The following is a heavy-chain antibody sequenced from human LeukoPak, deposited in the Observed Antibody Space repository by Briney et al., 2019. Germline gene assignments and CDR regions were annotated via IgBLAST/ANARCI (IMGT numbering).Heavy chain of an antibody. Sequence: GGSLRLSCATSGFTFGTFGMHWVRRAPGRGLEWVPVIWYDGSNEYYADSVKGRFTISKDTSKNTVYLQMNSLRAEDTAVYYCARDRWAIDYWGQGTLVTVSS. CDR2: IWYDGSNE. D-gene: IGHD5-24*01. CDR3: ARDRWAIDY. J-gene: IGHJ4*02. V-gene: IGHV3-33*01. CDR1: GFTFGTFG.